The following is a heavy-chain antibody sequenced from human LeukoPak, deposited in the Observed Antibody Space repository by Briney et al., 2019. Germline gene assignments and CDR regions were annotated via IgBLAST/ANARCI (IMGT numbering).Heavy chain of an antibody. J-gene: IGHJ5*01. V-gene: IGHV4-4*07. CDR3: VRDLGRFDS. Sequence: TSETLSLTCTVSGGSISGYNWSWIRQSAGQGLEWIGRIYSSGSTNYSPSLKSRVTMSVDRSKNQFSLRVSSVTAADTAVYFCVRDLGRFDSWGQGAPVRVSS. CDR1: GGSISGYN. CDR2: IYSSGST.